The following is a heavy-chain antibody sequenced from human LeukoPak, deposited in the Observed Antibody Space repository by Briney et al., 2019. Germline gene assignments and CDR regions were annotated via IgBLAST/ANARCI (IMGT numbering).Heavy chain of an antibody. CDR1: GYTFTDYY. Sequence: ATVKISCKVSGYTFTDYYMHWVQQAPGKGLEWMGLVDPEDGETIYAEKFQGRVTITADTSTDTAYMELSSLRSEDTAVYYCARGGIQLWSYPADAFDIWGQGTMVTVSS. J-gene: IGHJ3*02. D-gene: IGHD5-18*01. CDR2: VDPEDGET. V-gene: IGHV1-69-2*01. CDR3: ARGGIQLWSYPADAFDI.